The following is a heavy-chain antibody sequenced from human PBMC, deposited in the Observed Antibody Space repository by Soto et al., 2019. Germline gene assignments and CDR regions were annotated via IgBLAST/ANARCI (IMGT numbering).Heavy chain of an antibody. D-gene: IGHD3-16*01. Sequence: GGSLRLSCAASGFVFSDFQFNWVRQAPGGGLEWLSSITGTSAFTEYAESIEGRLTISRDNPNKLLFLHMDNLRLEDTAVYYCARDNLAFQGAFDLWGQGTLVTVSS. V-gene: IGHV3-21*01. CDR1: GFVFSDFQ. CDR2: ITGTSAFT. J-gene: IGHJ4*02. CDR3: ARDNLAFQGAFDL.